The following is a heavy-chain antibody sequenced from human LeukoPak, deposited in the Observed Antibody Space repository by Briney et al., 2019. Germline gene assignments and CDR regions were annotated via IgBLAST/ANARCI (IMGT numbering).Heavy chain of an antibody. J-gene: IGHJ4*02. CDR2: IYTSGST. V-gene: IGHV4-61*05. CDR3: ARHHSGSYYKSSRPSLDLYFDY. CDR1: GGSISSSSYY. D-gene: IGHD3-10*01. Sequence: ASETLSLTCTVSGGSISSSSYYWSWIRQPPGKGLEWIGYIYTSGSTNYNPSLKSRVTISVDTSKNQFSLKLSSVTAADTAVYYCARHHSGSYYKSSRPSLDLYFDYWGQGTLVTVSS.